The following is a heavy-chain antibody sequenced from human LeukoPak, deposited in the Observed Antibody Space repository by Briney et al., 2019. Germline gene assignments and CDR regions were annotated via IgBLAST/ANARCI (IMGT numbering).Heavy chain of an antibody. V-gene: IGHV3-15*01. CDR1: GFTFSNAW. Sequence: GGSLRLSCAASGFTFSNAWMSWVRQAPGKGLEWVGRIKSKTDGGTTDYAAPVKGRFTISRDDSKNTLCLQMNSLKTEDTAVYYCTTDIVGATGSRYWGQGTLVTVSS. CDR3: TTDIVGATGSRY. J-gene: IGHJ4*02. CDR2: IKSKTDGGTT. D-gene: IGHD1-26*01.